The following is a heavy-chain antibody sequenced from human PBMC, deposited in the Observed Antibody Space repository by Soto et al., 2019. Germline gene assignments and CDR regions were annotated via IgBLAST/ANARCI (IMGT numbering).Heavy chain of an antibody. CDR3: AREGAGRAPLDI. V-gene: IGHV4-59*02. J-gene: IGHJ3*02. CDR1: GGSVNGYY. CDR2: IYYRGNT. Sequence: SETLSLTCNVSGGSVNGYYWSWIRQPPGKGLEWIGYIYYRGNTNYNPSLKSRVSISLDTPKNQFSLRLDSVTASDTAVYYCAREGAGRAPLDIWGLGTMVTVAS. D-gene: IGHD6-13*01.